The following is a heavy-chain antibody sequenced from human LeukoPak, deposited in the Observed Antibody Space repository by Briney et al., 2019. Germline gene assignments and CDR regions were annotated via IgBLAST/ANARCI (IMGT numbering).Heavy chain of an antibody. CDR1: GFTFDDYA. CDR2: ISWNSGSI. J-gene: IGHJ4*02. V-gene: IGHV3-9*01. Sequence: PGGSLRFSCAASGFTFDDYAMHWVRQAPGKGLEWVSGISWNSGSIGYADSVKGRFTISRDNAKNSLYLQMNSLRAEDTALYYCAKDIAGSFDYWGQGTLVTVSS. CDR3: AKDIAGSFDY.